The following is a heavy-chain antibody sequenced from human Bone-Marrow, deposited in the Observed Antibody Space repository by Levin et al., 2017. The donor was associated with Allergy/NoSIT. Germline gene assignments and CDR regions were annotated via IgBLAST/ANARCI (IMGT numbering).Heavy chain of an antibody. CDR3: ARDRGCSGGSCYFGRRNAFDI. V-gene: IGHV1-69*13. J-gene: IGHJ3*02. Sequence: SVKVSCKASGGTFSSYAISWVRQAPGQGLEWMGGIIPIFGTANYAQKFQGRVTITADESTSTAYMELSSMRYEDTAVYYCARDRGCSGGSCYFGRRNAFDIWGQGTMVTVSS. D-gene: IGHD2-15*01. CDR2: IIPIFGTA. CDR1: GGTFSSYA.